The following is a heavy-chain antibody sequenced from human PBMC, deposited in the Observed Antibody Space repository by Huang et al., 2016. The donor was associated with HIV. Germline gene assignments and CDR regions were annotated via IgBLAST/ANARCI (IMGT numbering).Heavy chain of an antibody. Sequence: QVQLQQWGAGLLKPSETLSLTCAVYGGSVRGHYWSWIRRPPGQGLEWLAYINDNGYTHYHPSRKGRVTISVHTSRNQFSLKLNSVTAADAAVYYCARASWYEPRSWYFGLWGRGTLVTVSS. V-gene: IGHV4-34*01. J-gene: IGHJ2*01. CDR3: ARASWYEPRSWYFGL. D-gene: IGHD6-13*01. CDR2: INDNGYT. CDR1: GGSVRGHY.